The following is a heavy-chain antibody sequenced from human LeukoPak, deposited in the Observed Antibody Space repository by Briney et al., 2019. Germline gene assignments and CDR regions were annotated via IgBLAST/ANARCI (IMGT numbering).Heavy chain of an antibody. CDR2: INWDGASR. Sequence: GGPLRLSCAASGFTFDDYTMYWIRQAPGKGLEWVSAINWDGASRTYADSVKGRFSISRDNSKNSLYLQMNSLRREDTALYYCVKGGGGLATITSLQYWGQGTLVTVSS. CDR3: VKGGGGLATITSLQY. V-gene: IGHV3-43*01. D-gene: IGHD5-24*01. J-gene: IGHJ4*02. CDR1: GFTFDDYT.